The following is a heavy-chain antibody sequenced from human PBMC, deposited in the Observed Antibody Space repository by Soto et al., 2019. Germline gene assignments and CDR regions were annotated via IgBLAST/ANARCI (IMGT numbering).Heavy chain of an antibody. J-gene: IGHJ4*02. V-gene: IGHV3-23*01. D-gene: IGHD1-7*01. CDR3: AKVPPVLGVKRKELDY. CDR2: ISGSGGST. CDR1: GFTFSSYA. Sequence: GGSLKLSCAASGFTFSSYAMSWVRQAPGKGLEWVSAISGSGGSTYYADSAKGRFTISRDNSKNTLYLQMNSLRAEDTAVYYCAKVPPVLGVKRKELDYWGQGTLVTVSS.